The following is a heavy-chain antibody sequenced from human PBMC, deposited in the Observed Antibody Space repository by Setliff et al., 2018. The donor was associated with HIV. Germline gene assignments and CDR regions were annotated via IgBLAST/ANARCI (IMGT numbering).Heavy chain of an antibody. J-gene: IGHJ6*02. CDR1: GGAIDDINW. Sequence: PSETLSLTCAVSGGAIDDINWWNWVRQSPGKGLEWIGEIYHSGTTNYNPSLKSRVTISVDKSKNQFSLKLTSVTAADTAVYYCARDKRASFDGLDVWGQGTTVTVSS. CDR3: ARDKRASFDGLDV. CDR2: IYHSGTT. V-gene: IGHV4-4*02.